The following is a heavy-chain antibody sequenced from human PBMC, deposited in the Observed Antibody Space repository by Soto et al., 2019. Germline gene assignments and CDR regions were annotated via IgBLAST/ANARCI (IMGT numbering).Heavy chain of an antibody. CDR1: GFSLSNARMG. D-gene: IGHD3-10*01. V-gene: IGHV2-26*01. Sequence: QVTLKESGPVLVKPTETLTLTCTVSGFSLSNARMGVSWIRQPPGKALEWLAHIFSNDEKSYSTSLKSRLTSPKETFNGPVVRTTTTMDPVDTASDYGARIDVVIGSPFDYWGQGTLVTVSS. CDR3: ARIDVVIGSPFDY. CDR2: IFSNDEK. J-gene: IGHJ4*02.